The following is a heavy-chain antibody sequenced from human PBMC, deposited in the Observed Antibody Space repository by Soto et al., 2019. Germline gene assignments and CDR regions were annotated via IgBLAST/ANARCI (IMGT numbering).Heavy chain of an antibody. CDR3: ARVWYYDSSGYYAFDY. CDR2: INPNSGGT. J-gene: IGHJ4*02. CDR1: GYTFTGYY. Sequence: GPSVKVSCKASGYTFTGYYMHWVQQAPGQGLEWMGWINPNSGGTNYAQKFQGRVTMTTDTSSSTAYMELRSLRSDDTAVYYCARVWYYDSSGYYAFDYWGLGTLVTVSS. V-gene: IGHV1-2*02. D-gene: IGHD3-22*01.